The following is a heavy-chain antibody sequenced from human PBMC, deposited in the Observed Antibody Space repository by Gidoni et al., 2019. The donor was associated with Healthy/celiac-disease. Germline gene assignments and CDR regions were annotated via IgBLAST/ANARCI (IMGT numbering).Heavy chain of an antibody. CDR3: AREGLTGTVVTPSFLYYFDY. CDR2: ISSSSSTI. D-gene: IGHD2-21*02. Sequence: EVQLVESGGGLVQPGGSLRLSCAASGFTFSSYSMNGVRQAPGKGLEWVSDISSSSSTIYYADSVKGRFTISRDNAKNSLYLQMNSLRAEDTAVYYCAREGLTGTVVTPSFLYYFDYWGQGTLVTVSS. J-gene: IGHJ4*02. V-gene: IGHV3-48*04. CDR1: GFTFSSYS.